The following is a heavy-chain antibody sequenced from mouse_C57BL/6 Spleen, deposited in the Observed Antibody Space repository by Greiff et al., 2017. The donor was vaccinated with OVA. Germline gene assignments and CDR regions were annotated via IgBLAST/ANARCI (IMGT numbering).Heavy chain of an antibody. CDR3: TRSEYYGSSYVRFAY. CDR2: IDPETGGT. CDR1: GYTFTDYE. J-gene: IGHJ3*01. V-gene: IGHV1-15*01. D-gene: IGHD1-1*01. Sequence: QVQLQQSGAELVRPGASVTLSCKASGYTFTDYEMHWVKQTPVHGLEWIGAIDPETGGTAYHQKFKGKAILTADKSSSTAYMELRSLTSEDSAVYYCTRSEYYGSSYVRFAYWGQGTLVTVSA.